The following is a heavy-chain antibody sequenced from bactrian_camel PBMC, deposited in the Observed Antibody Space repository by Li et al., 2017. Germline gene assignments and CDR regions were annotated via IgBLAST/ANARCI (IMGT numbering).Heavy chain of an antibody. V-gene: IGHV3S1*01. CDR1: GYTYSRYS. CDR3: TNHLVPEDPNY. Sequence: HVQLVESGGGLVQAGGSLRLSCTASGYTYSRYSMGWFRQAPGKEREAVAVIWRVTGTTGTADSVKGRFTISQDNAKNTLYLQMNSLKSEDTAIYYCTNHLVPEDPNYWGQGTQVTVS. J-gene: IGHJ4*01. CDR2: IWRVTGTT.